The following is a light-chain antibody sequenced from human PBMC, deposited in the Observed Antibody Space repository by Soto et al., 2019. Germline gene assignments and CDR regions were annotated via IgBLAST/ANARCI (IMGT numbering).Light chain of an antibody. V-gene: IGLV1-47*01. CDR2: SND. J-gene: IGLJ2*01. Sequence: QSVLTQPPSASGTPGQRVTISCSGSSSNIGTYYVYWYQHLPGTAPKLLIYSNDQRPSGVTDRFSGSKSGTSASLAISGLRSEDEADYCCAAWDDSLTPYVVFGGGTKLTVL. CDR1: SSNIGTYY. CDR3: AAWDDSLTPYVV.